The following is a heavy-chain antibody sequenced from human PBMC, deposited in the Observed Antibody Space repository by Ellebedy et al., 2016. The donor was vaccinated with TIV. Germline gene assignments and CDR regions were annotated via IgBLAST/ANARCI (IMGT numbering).Heavy chain of an antibody. J-gene: IGHJ4*02. CDR3: ARDLRSGSYGVD. D-gene: IGHD3-16*01. CDR2: ISGSGGST. CDR1: GFTFSSYW. Sequence: PGGSLRLSCAASGFTFSSYWMHWVRQAPGKGLEWVSAISGSGGSTYYADSVKGRFTISRDNAKNSVYLQMNSLRAEDTAVYYCARDLRSGSYGVDWGQGTLVTVSS. V-gene: IGHV3-21*06.